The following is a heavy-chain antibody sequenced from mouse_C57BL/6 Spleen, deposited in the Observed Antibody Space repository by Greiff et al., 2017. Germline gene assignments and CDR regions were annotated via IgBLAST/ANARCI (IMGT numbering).Heavy chain of an antibody. V-gene: IGHV1-64*01. CDR3: ARGGLLRDFDY. D-gene: IGHD1-1*01. J-gene: IGHJ2*01. Sequence: QVQLQQPGAELVKPGASVKLSCKASGYTFTSYWMHWVKQRPGQGLEWIGMIHPTSGSTNYNEKFKSKATLTVDKSSSTAYMQLSSLTSEDSAVYYCARGGLLRDFDYWGQGTTLTVSS. CDR2: IHPTSGST. CDR1: GYTFTSYW.